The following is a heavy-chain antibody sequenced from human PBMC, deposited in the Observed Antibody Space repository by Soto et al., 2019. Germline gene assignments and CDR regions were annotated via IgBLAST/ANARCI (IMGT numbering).Heavy chain of an antibody. D-gene: IGHD3-22*01. CDR3: AKDRTHTSGSSDY. Sequence: GGSLRLSCAASGFTFSSYAMSWVRQAPGKGLERVSAISGSGGSTYYADSVKGRFTISRDNSKNTLYLQMNSLRAEDTAVYYCAKDRTHTSGSSDYWGQGTLVTVSS. J-gene: IGHJ4*02. CDR1: GFTFSSYA. CDR2: ISGSGGST. V-gene: IGHV3-23*01.